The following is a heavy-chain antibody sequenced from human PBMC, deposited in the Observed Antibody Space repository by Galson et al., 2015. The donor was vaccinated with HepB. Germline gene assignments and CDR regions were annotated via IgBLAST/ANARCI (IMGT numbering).Heavy chain of an antibody. D-gene: IGHD4-17*01. CDR1: GGTFSSYA. CDR3: ARVGGTVTTSPYYFDY. V-gene: IGHV1-69*13. J-gene: IGHJ4*02. Sequence: SVKVSCKASGGTFSSYAISWVRQAPGQGLEWMGGIIPIFGTANYAQKFQGRVTITADESTSTAYMELSSLRSEDTAVYYCARVGGTVTTSPYYFDYWGQGTLVTVSS. CDR2: IIPIFGTA.